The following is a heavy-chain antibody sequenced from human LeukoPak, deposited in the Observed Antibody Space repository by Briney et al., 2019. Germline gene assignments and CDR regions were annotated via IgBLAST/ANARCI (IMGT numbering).Heavy chain of an antibody. CDR3: ARDRYVHSSSWYNWFDP. CDR2: IYTSGST. D-gene: IGHD6-13*01. V-gene: IGHV4-4*07. J-gene: IGHJ5*02. Sequence: SETLSLTCTVSGGSITSYYWSWIRQPAGKGLEWIGRIYTSGSTNSNPPLKSRVTMSVDTSKNQFSLKLSSVTAADTAMYYCARDRYVHSSSWYNWFDPWGQGTLVTVSS. CDR1: GGSITSYY.